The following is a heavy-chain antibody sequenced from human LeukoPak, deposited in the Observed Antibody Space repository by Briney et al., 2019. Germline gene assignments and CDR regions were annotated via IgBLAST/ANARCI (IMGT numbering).Heavy chain of an antibody. CDR3: ARRAYYYDSSGYYNGY. Sequence: ETLSLTCAVYGGSFSGYYWIWIRQPPGKGLEWISAISGSGGSTYYADSVKGRFTISRDNSKNTLYLQMNSLRAEDTAVYYCARRAYYYDSSGYYNGYWGQGALVTVSS. CDR1: GGSFSGYY. CDR2: ISGSGGST. D-gene: IGHD3-22*01. J-gene: IGHJ4*02. V-gene: IGHV3-23*01.